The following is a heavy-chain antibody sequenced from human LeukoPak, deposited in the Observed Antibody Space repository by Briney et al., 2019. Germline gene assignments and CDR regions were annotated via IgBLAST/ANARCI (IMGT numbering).Heavy chain of an antibody. D-gene: IGHD3-22*01. Sequence: SETLSLTCTVSGDSISSRSYYWSWIRQSAGKGLEWIGRIYTSGSTNYNPSLMSRVSMSIDTSKKQFSLRLSSVTAADTAVYYCGGGYISSGYRNFFDPWGKGPLVTVSS. CDR3: GGGYISSGYRNFFDP. CDR2: IYTSGST. V-gene: IGHV4-61*02. J-gene: IGHJ5*02. CDR1: GDSISSRSYY.